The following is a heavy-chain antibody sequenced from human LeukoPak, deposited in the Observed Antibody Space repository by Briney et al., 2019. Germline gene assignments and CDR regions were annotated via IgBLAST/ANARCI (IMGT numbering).Heavy chain of an antibody. CDR3: ARGPYDLNL. CDR2: IFSSGIT. CDR1: GCSISNYY. D-gene: IGHD3/OR15-3a*01. Sequence: PSETLSLTCTVSGCSISNYYWTWIRQPPGKGLEWIWYIFSSGITNYNPSLKSRFTISVDTSNNQFSLQLTSVNAADSDVYYCARGPYDLNLWGQGTLVTVSS. J-gene: IGHJ5*02. V-gene: IGHV4-59*08.